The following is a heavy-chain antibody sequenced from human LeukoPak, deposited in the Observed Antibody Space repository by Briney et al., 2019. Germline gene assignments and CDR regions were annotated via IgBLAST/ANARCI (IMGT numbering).Heavy chain of an antibody. Sequence: SETLSLTCAVYGGSFSGYYWSRIRQTAGKGLEWIGRIYTSGSTDYSPSLRGRVTISVDKSKNQLSLKLNSVTAADTAVYYCATSSAVGGVKWFDPWGQGTLVTVSS. CDR3: ATSSAVGGVKWFDP. CDR1: GGSFSGYY. V-gene: IGHV4-59*10. CDR2: IYTSGST. J-gene: IGHJ5*02. D-gene: IGHD6-19*01.